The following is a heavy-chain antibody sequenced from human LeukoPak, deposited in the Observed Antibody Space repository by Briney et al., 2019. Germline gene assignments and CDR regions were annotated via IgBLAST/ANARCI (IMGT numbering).Heavy chain of an antibody. Sequence: ASVKVSCKASGGTFSSYAISWVRQATGQGLEWMGWMNPNSGNTGYAQKFQGRVTITRNTSISTAYMELSRLRSDDTAVYYCARFYDSSGYYYYFDYWGQGTLVTVSS. J-gene: IGHJ4*02. CDR1: GGTFSSYA. D-gene: IGHD3-22*01. CDR3: ARFYDSSGYYYYFDY. V-gene: IGHV1-8*03. CDR2: MNPNSGNT.